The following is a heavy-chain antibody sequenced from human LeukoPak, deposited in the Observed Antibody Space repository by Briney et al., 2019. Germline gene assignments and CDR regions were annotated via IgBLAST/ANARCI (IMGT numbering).Heavy chain of an antibody. CDR1: GYTFTSYA. Sequence: ASVKVSCKASGYTFTSYAMHWVRQAPGQRLEWMGWINAGNGNTKYSQEFQGRVTITRDTSASTAYMGLSSLRSEDMAVYYCASGGSGYYQLDYWGQGTLVTVSS. V-gene: IGHV1-3*03. CDR2: INAGNGNT. J-gene: IGHJ4*02. D-gene: IGHD3-22*01. CDR3: ASGGSGYYQLDY.